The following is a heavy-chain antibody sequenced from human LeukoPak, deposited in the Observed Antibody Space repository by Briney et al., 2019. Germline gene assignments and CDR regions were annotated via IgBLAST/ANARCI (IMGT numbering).Heavy chain of an antibody. J-gene: IGHJ4*02. CDR2: INAINGNT. CDR3: ARERGGLYFSSFFF. V-gene: IGHV1-3*01. CDR1: GYTFTSYT. Sequence: GASVKVSCKASGYTFTSYTMHWVRQAPGQELEWMGWINAINGNTKYLQEFHGRVTTTRDTSASTAYMELSSLRSEDTTLFYCARERGGLYFSSFFFWGQGTLVTVSS. D-gene: IGHD3-16*02.